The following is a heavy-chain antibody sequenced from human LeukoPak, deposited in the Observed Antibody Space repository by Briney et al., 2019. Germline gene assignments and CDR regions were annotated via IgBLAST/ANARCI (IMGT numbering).Heavy chain of an antibody. Sequence: SVKVSCRASGGTFSSYTISWVRQAPGQGLEWMGRIIPILGIANYAQKFQGRVTMTRDTSISTAYMELSRLRSDDTAVYYCARGTGFDYWGQGTLVTVSS. CDR2: IIPILGIA. D-gene: IGHD1-1*01. J-gene: IGHJ4*02. V-gene: IGHV1-69*02. CDR3: ARGTGFDY. CDR1: GGTFSSYT.